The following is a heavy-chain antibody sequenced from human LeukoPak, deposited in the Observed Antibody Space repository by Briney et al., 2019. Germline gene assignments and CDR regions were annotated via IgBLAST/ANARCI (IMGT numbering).Heavy chain of an antibody. Sequence: PGGSLRLSRAASGFTFASSAVNWVRQAPGKGLEWVSTILGNGDNTYYADSVKGRFTISRDNSKTTMYLQMNSLTAEDTAVCYCATHYDTSGWGPDYWGQGTLVTVSS. V-gene: IGHV3-23*01. CDR3: ATHYDTSGWGPDY. CDR1: GFTFASSA. CDR2: ILGNGDNT. J-gene: IGHJ4*02. D-gene: IGHD6-19*01.